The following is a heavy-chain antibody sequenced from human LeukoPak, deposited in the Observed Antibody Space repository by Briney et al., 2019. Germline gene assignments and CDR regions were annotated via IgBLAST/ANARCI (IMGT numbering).Heavy chain of an antibody. J-gene: IGHJ5*02. CDR2: IHYSGST. CDR3: ARLPTGFPNWFGP. CDR1: GDSISSYY. V-gene: IGHV4-59*08. Sequence: SETLSLTCTVSGDSISSYYWSWIRQPPGKGLEWIGYIHYSGSTNYNPSLKSRVTISVDTSKNQFSLNLISVTAADTALYFCARLPTGFPNWFGPWGQGTLVTVSS.